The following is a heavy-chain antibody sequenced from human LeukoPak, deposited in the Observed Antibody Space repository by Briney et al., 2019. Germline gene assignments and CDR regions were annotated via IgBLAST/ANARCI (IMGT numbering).Heavy chain of an antibody. J-gene: IGHJ4*02. CDR1: GGSMSTYY. V-gene: IGHV4-59*01. Sequence: SETLSLTCTVSGGSMSTYYWTWLRQPPGKGLEWIGFIYYTGSTNYNPSLKSRVTISVDTSKNQFSLKLRCVTAADTAVHYCAGMLITTPTVRTLDYWGQGTLVTVSS. CDR2: IYYTGST. CDR3: AGMLITTPTVRTLDY. D-gene: IGHD3-10*02.